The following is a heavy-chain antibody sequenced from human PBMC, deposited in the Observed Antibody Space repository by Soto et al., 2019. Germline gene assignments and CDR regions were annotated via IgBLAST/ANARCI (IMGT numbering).Heavy chain of an antibody. D-gene: IGHD3-22*01. V-gene: IGHV5-10-1*01. J-gene: IGHJ4*02. CDR1: GYSFTRYW. Sequence: PGESLKISCKGSGYSFTRYWISWVRQMPGKGLEWMGRIDPSDSYTNYSPSFQGHVTISADKSISTAYLQWSSLKASDTAMYYCARRTYDSSGYPSGFDYWGKGTLVTVSS. CDR2: IDPSDSYT. CDR3: ARRTYDSSGYPSGFDY.